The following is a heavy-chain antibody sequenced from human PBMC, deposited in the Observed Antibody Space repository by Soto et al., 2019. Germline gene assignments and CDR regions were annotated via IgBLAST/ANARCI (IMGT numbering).Heavy chain of an antibody. CDR2: ISGIDGKT. V-gene: IGHV3-23*01. Sequence: GALRLSFAAPGFILGSYALSWVLQAPGKGLEWVSTISGIDGKTFYADSVKGRFSISRDTSKSTLYLQMNSMRAADTAMYYCARWSYLDYWGQGTRVRVPS. D-gene: IGHD1-26*01. J-gene: IGHJ1*01. CDR1: GFILGSYA. CDR3: ARWSYLDY.